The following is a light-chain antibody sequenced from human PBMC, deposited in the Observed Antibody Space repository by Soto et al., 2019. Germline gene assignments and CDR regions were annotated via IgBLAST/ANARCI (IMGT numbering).Light chain of an antibody. J-gene: IGLJ1*01. CDR2: GNS. CDR3: QSYDSSLSGDV. CDR1: SSNIGAGYY. V-gene: IGLV1-40*01. Sequence: QPVLTQPPSVSGAPGQRVTISCTGSSSNIGAGYYVHWYQQLPGTAPKLLIYGNSNRPSGVPDRFSGSKSGTSASLAITGLQAEDEADYYCQSYDSSLSGDVFGTGTKLTVL.